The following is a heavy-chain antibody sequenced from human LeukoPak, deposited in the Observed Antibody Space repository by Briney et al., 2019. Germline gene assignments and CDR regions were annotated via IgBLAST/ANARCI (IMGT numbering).Heavy chain of an antibody. CDR1: GGTFSSYA. Sequence: ASVKVSCKASGGTFSSYAISWVRQAPGQGLEWMGWINPNSGGTNYAQKFQGWVTMTRDTSISTAYMELSRLRSDDTAVYYCARVAGSSSWDMGYGMDVWGQGTTVTVSS. CDR3: ARVAGSSSWDMGYGMDV. D-gene: IGHD6-13*01. CDR2: INPNSGGT. V-gene: IGHV1-2*04. J-gene: IGHJ6*02.